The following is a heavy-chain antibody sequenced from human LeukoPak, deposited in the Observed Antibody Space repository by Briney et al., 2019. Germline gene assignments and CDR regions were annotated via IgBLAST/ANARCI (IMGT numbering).Heavy chain of an antibody. V-gene: IGHV3-7*01. CDR2: IKQDGSEK. J-gene: IGHJ6*02. CDR3: ARDLVVAAYYYYGMDV. CDR1: GFTFSSYR. Sequence: GGSLRLSCAASGFTFSSYRMSWVRQAPGKGLEWVANIKQDGSEKYYVDSVKGRFTISRDNAKNSLYLQMNSLRAEDTAVYYCARDLVVAAYYYYGMDVWGQGTTVTVSS. D-gene: IGHD2-15*01.